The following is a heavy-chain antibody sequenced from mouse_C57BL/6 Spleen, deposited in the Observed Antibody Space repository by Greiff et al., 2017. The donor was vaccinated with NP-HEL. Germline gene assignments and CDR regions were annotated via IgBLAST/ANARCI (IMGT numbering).Heavy chain of an antibody. Sequence: VQLQQSGAELARPGASVKLSCKASGYTFTSYGISWVKQRTGQGLEWIGEIYPRSGNTYYNEKFKGKATLTADKSSSTAYMELRSLTSEDSAVYFCADRDFDYWGQGTTLTVSS. CDR1: GYTFTSYG. CDR3: ADRDFDY. J-gene: IGHJ2*01. V-gene: IGHV1-81*01. CDR2: IYPRSGNT.